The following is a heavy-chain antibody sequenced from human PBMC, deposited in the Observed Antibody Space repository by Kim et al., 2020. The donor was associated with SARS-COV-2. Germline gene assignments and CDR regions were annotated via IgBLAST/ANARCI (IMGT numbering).Heavy chain of an antibody. CDR1: GGSISSYY. CDR2: IYYSGST. Sequence: SETLSLTCTVSGGSISSYYWSWTRQPPGQGLEWIGYIYYSGSTNYNPSLKSRVTISVDTSKNQFSLKLSSVTAADTAVYYCARDKLEGMDVWGQGTTVTV. CDR3: ARDKLEGMDV. V-gene: IGHV4-59*01. J-gene: IGHJ6*02.